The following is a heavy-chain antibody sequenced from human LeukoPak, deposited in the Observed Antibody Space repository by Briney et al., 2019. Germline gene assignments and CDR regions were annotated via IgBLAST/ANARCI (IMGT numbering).Heavy chain of an antibody. CDR1: GFTFSSYN. CDR2: ISSTSNYI. V-gene: IGHV3-21*01. D-gene: IGHD2/OR15-2a*01. CDR3: ARGKTSQNIVTRKTYNWFDP. J-gene: IGHJ5*02. Sequence: AGGSLRLSCAASGFTFSSYNMNWVRQAPGKGLEWVSSISSTSNYIYYADSVKGRFTISRDNAKNSLYLQMKSLRAEDTAVYYCARGKTSQNIVTRKTYNWFDPWGQGTLVTVSS.